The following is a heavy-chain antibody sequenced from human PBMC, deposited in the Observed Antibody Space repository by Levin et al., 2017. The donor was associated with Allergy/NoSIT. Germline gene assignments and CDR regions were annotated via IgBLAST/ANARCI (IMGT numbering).Heavy chain of an antibody. J-gene: IGHJ4*02. D-gene: IGHD3-22*01. CDR3: TSSYYDSSGYDY. V-gene: IGHV3-49*04. CDR2: IRSKAYGGTT. CDR1: GFTFGDYA. Sequence: PGGSLRLSCTASGFTFGDYAMSWVRQAPGKGLEWVGFIRSKAYGGTTEYAASVKGRFTISRDDSKSIAYLQMNSLKTEDTAVYYCTSSYYDSSGYDYWGQGTLVTVSS.